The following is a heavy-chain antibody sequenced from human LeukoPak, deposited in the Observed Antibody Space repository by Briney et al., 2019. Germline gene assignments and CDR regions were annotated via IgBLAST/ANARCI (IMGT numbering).Heavy chain of an antibody. CDR3: ARWVNSGSYKLFYGMDV. J-gene: IGHJ6*02. Sequence: GGSLRLSCAASGFALSSYSMNWVRQAPGKGLEWVSSISSAGTYIYYAESVKGRFTISRDNANNSLYLQMNSLRAEDTAVYYCARWVNSGSYKLFYGMDVWGQGTTATVSS. D-gene: IGHD1-26*01. CDR2: ISSAGTYI. CDR1: GFALSSYS. V-gene: IGHV3-21*01.